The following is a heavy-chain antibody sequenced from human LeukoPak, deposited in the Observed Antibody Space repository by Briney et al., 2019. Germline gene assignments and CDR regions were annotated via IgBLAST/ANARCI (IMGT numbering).Heavy chain of an antibody. CDR2: FYYTGTT. D-gene: IGHD3-22*01. CDR3: ARGETGSSGYYYHN. CDR1: GDSTNTYF. V-gene: IGHV4-59*01. Sequence: SETLSLTCTISGDSTNTYFWSWIRQPPGKGLEWIGYFYYTGTTNYNPSLKSRVTISVDTSKNQFSLKLSSVTAADTAVYYCARGETGSSGYYYHNWGQGTLVTVSS. J-gene: IGHJ4*02.